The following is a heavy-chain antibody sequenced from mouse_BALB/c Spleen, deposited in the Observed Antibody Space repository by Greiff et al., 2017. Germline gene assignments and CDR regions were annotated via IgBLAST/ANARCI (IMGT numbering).Heavy chain of an antibody. CDR1: GFNIKDTY. CDR2: IDPANGNT. CDR3: ALIYDGYAMDY. Sequence: VHVKQSGAELVKPGASVKLSCTASGFNIKDTYMHWVKQRPEQGLEWIGRIDPANGNTKYDPKFQGKATITADTSSNTAYLQLSSLTSEDTAVYYCALIYDGYAMDYWGQGTSVTVSS. J-gene: IGHJ4*01. V-gene: IGHV14-3*02. D-gene: IGHD2-3*01.